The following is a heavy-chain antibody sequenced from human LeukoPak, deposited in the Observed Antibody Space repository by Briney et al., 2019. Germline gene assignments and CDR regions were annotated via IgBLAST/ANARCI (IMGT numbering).Heavy chain of an antibody. J-gene: IGHJ4*02. D-gene: IGHD6-6*01. CDR1: GFTFSNYW. CDR2: IYFSGST. CDR3: ARGAAPHYSDY. V-gene: IGHV4-59*01. Sequence: GSLRLSCAASGFTFSNYWMSWVRQPPGKGLEWIGYIYFSGSTNYNPSLKSRVTISMGTSENQFSLKLSSVTAADTAVYYCARGAAPHYSDYWGQGTLVTVSS.